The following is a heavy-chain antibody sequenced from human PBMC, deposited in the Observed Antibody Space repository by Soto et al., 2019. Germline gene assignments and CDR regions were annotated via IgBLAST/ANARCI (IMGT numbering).Heavy chain of an antibody. D-gene: IGHD4-17*01. CDR1: GGSVSSGSYY. Sequence: QVQLQESGPGLVKPSETLSLTCTVSGGSVSSGSYYWSWIRQPPGKGLEWFGYIYYSVSTNYHPSLTSRLTIPLDTPKNQFSLKLSSVTAADTAVYYCARRHLDYGGVWAWFDPWGQGTLVTVSS. J-gene: IGHJ5*02. CDR3: ARRHLDYGGVWAWFDP. CDR2: IYYSVST. V-gene: IGHV4-61*01.